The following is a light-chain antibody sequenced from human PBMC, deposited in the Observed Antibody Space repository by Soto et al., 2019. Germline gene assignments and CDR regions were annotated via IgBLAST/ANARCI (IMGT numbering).Light chain of an antibody. CDR1: QTFSDSF. J-gene: IGKJ5*01. CDR3: QQCGSSST. Sequence: NVLTRAPGTLSLSPGERATRSCRASQTFSDSFLSWFQQIPGQAPRLLIYGASMRATGIPDRFSGSGSGTDFTLTISRLEPEDFAVYYCQQCGSSSTFGQGTRLEI. V-gene: IGKV3-20*01. CDR2: GAS.